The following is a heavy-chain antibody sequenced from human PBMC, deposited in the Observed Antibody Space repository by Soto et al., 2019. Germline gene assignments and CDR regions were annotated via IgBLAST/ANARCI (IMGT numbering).Heavy chain of an antibody. J-gene: IGHJ4*02. CDR3: ARHVSSGCDY. CDR2: IWYDGSKK. V-gene: IGHV3-33*01. CDR1: GFTFSRYG. D-gene: IGHD6-19*01. Sequence: QVQLVESGGGVVQPGRSLRLSCAASGFTFSRYGMPWVRQAPGKGLEWVAVIWYDGSKKYYADSVKGRFTISRDNSKNTLYLQMNSLRAEDTAVYYCARHVSSGCDYWGQGTLVTVSS.